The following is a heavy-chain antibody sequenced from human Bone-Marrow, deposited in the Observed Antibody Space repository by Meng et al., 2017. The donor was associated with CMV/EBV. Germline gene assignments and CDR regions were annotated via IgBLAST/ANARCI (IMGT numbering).Heavy chain of an antibody. Sequence: GESLKISCAASGFTFSSYEMNWVRQAPGKGLEWVSYISSSGSTIYYADSVKGRFTISRDNAKNTLYLQMNSLRAEDTAVYYCARHVTTRRGRGAAGYYYYGMDVWGQGTTVTVSS. CDR1: GFTFSSYE. CDR2: ISSSGSTI. CDR3: ARHVTTRRGRGAAGYYYYGMDV. J-gene: IGHJ6*02. V-gene: IGHV3-48*03. D-gene: IGHD4-11*01.